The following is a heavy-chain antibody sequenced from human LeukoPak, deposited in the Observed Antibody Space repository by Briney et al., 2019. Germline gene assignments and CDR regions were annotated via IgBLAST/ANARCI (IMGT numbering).Heavy chain of an antibody. CDR3: AKALWTYSGSYWEAFDI. J-gene: IGHJ3*02. Sequence: PGGTLRLSCAASGFTFSSYGMSWVRQAPGKGLEWVSAISGSGGSTYYADSVKGRFTISRDNSKNTLYLQMNSLRAEDTAVYYCAKALWTYSGSYWEAFDIWGQGTMVTVSS. CDR2: ISGSGGST. D-gene: IGHD1-26*01. V-gene: IGHV3-23*01. CDR1: GFTFSSYG.